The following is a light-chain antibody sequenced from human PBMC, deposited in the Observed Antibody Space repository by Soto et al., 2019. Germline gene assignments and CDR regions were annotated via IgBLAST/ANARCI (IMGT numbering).Light chain of an antibody. Sequence: EVVLTPSPVTLSLSPGEIATLSCRASQSFRGLLAWYQQKPGQAPRLLIYDAYNRATGIPPRFSGSGSGTEFTLTISSLQSEDFAVYYCQQYNNWPITFAQGTRLAIK. CDR1: QSFRGL. CDR2: DAY. CDR3: QQYNNWPIT. V-gene: IGKV3D-15*01. J-gene: IGKJ5*01.